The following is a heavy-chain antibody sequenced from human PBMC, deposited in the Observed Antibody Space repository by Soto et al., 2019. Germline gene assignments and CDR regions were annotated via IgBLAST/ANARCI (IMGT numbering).Heavy chain of an antibody. CDR1: GFTFSSYA. CDR3: ARDLIVVVRAAMSGMDV. D-gene: IGHD2-2*01. V-gene: IGHV3-30-3*01. CDR2: ISYDGSNK. J-gene: IGHJ6*02. Sequence: GGSLRLSCAASGFTFSSYAMHWVRQAPGKGLEWVAVISYDGSNKYYADSVKGRFTISRDNSKNTLYLQMNSLRAEDTAVYYCARDLIVVVRAAMSGMDVWGQGTTVTVSS.